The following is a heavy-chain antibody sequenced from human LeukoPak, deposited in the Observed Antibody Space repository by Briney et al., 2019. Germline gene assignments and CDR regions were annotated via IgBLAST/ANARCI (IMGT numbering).Heavy chain of an antibody. Sequence: GGSLTLSCAASGFTFSNYWINWVRQAPGKGLEWVANMNEYGSEKYYVDSVRGRFTISRDNAENSLFLHMNSLRDEDTAVYRCARVLYGSRVNVIDSWGPGTLVTVSS. D-gene: IGHD2-2*01. CDR2: MNEYGSEK. V-gene: IGHV3-7*01. J-gene: IGHJ4*02. CDR1: GFTFSNYW. CDR3: ARVLYGSRVNVIDS.